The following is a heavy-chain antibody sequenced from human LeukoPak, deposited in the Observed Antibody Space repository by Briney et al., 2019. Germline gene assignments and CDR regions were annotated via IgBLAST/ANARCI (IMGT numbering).Heavy chain of an antibody. CDR2: IYYSGST. J-gene: IGHJ4*02. V-gene: IGHV4-61*01. Sequence: TSETLSLTCTVSGGSVSSGSYYWSWIRQPPGKGLEWIGHIYYSGSTNYNPSLKSRVTISVDTSKNQFSLKLSSVTAADTAVYYCARVRYYDILTGTLTGYFDYWGQGTLVTVSS. D-gene: IGHD3-9*01. CDR3: ARVRYYDILTGTLTGYFDY. CDR1: GGSVSSGSYY.